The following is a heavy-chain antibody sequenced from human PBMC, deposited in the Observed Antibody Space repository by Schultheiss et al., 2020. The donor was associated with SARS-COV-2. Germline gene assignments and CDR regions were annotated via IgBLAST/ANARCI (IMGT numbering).Heavy chain of an antibody. Sequence: SETLSLTCTVSGGSISSSSYYWGWIRQPPGKGLEWIGYIYYSGSTNYNPSLKSRVTMSVDTSKNQFSLKLSSVTAADTAVYYCARNKGDTRYSGYDNYYFYMDVWGKGTTVTVSS. J-gene: IGHJ6*03. V-gene: IGHV4-61*05. D-gene: IGHD5-12*01. CDR3: ARNKGDTRYSGYDNYYFYMDV. CDR2: IYYSGST. CDR1: GGSISSSSYY.